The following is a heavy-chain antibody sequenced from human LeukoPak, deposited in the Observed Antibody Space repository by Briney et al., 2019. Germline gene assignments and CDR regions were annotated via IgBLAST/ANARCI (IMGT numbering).Heavy chain of an antibody. CDR1: GGSFSGYY. CDR3: ARAVYYGSGYFDY. CDR2: INHSGST. D-gene: IGHD3-10*01. V-gene: IGHV4-34*01. J-gene: IGHJ4*02. Sequence: PSETLSLTCAVYGGSFSGYYWSWIRQPPGKGLEWIGEINHSGSTNYDPSLKSRVTISVDTSKSQFSLRLNSVTAADTAVYYCARAVYYGSGYFDYWGQGTLVTVSS.